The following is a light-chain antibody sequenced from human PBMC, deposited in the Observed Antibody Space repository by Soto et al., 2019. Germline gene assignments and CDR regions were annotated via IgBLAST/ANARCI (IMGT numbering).Light chain of an antibody. CDR1: QSVSSY. J-gene: IGKJ3*01. CDR2: ETS. Sequence: DIQMTQSPSPLSASVGDRVDITCRTSQSVSSYLNWYQAKPGKAPKLLIYETSNLESGVPSRISGSGSGTDFTLTISSLQPEDSATYYCQQSYSTPPFTFGPGTRVDI. CDR3: QQSYSTPPFT. V-gene: IGKV1-39*01.